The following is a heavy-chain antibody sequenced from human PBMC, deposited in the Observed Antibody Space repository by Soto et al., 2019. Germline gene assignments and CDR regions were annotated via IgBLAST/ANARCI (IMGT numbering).Heavy chain of an antibody. V-gene: IGHV1-18*01. J-gene: IGHJ5*02. Sequence: GASVKVSCKASGYTFTSYGISWVRQAPGQGLEWMGWISAYNGNTNYAQKLQGRVTMTTDTSTSTAYMELRSLRSEDTAVYYCAREEDYYDSSGYYAWFDPWGQGTLVTVSS. CDR2: ISAYNGNT. D-gene: IGHD3-22*01. CDR3: AREEDYYDSSGYYAWFDP. CDR1: GYTFTSYG.